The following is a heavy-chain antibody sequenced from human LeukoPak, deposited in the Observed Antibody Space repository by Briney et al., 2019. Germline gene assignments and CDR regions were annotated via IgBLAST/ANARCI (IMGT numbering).Heavy chain of an antibody. CDR3: ARVGSGQDWFDP. CDR2: IIPIFGTA. CDR1: GGTFSSYA. D-gene: IGHD3-10*01. J-gene: IGHJ5*02. V-gene: IGHV1-69*13. Sequence: ASVKVSCKASGGTFSSYAISWVRQAPGQGLEWMGGIIPIFGTANYAQKFQGRVTITADESTSTAYMELSSLRSEDTAAYYCARVGSGQDWFDPWGQGTLVTVSS.